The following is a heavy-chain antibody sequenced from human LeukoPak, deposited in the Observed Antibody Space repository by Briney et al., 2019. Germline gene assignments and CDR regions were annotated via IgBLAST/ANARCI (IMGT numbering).Heavy chain of an antibody. J-gene: IGHJ4*02. CDR1: AGSFSNYY. CDR2: IYHSGST. D-gene: IGHD4-17*01. CDR3: ARGSFDYGDYQIFDY. V-gene: IGHV4-34*01. Sequence: SETLSLTCAVYAGSFSNYYWSWIRQPPGKGLEWIGEIYHSGSTNYNPSLKSRVTISVDTSKSQFSLKLGSVTAADTAMYYCARGSFDYGDYQIFDYWGQGTLVTVSS.